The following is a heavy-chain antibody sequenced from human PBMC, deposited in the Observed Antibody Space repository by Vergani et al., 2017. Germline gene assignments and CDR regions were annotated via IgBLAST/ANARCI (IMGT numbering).Heavy chain of an antibody. CDR1: GYTFTSYG. Sequence: QVQLVQSGAEVKKPGASVKVSCKASGYTFTSYGISWVRQAPGQGLEWMGRNIPIFGTANYAQKFQGRVTITAAESTSTTYMELSSLRSEDTAVYYCAREPGVYCSSTSCYAGWFDPWGQGTLVTVSS. CDR3: AREPGVYCSSTSCYAGWFDP. V-gene: IGHV1-69*13. J-gene: IGHJ5*02. D-gene: IGHD2-2*01. CDR2: NIPIFGTA.